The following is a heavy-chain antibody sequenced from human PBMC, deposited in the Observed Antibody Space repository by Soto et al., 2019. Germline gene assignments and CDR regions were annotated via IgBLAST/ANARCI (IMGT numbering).Heavy chain of an antibody. J-gene: IGHJ6*02. V-gene: IGHV3-30-3*01. CDR1: GFALDTYA. CDR3: AKAVADAYYYHYYGMDV. Sequence: GGSLRLSCEASGFALDTYAMHWVRQAPGKGLEWVVLISSDGTKKHLADSVKGRFTISRDNSKSFVYLQMKSVRGEEPAVYYCAKAVADAYYYHYYGMDVWGQGTTVTVSS. CDR2: ISSDGTKK.